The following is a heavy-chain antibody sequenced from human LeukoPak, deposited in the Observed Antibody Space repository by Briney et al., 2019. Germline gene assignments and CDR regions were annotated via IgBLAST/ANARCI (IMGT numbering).Heavy chain of an antibody. Sequence: SETLSLTCTVSGGSISSSSYYWGWIRQPPGKGLEWIGSIYYSGSTYYNPSLKSRVTISVDTSKNQFSLKLSSVTAADTAVYYCARDGDTAMVPLDYWGQGTLVTVSS. D-gene: IGHD5-18*01. CDR1: GGSISSSSYY. J-gene: IGHJ4*02. V-gene: IGHV4-39*07. CDR2: IYYSGST. CDR3: ARDGDTAMVPLDY.